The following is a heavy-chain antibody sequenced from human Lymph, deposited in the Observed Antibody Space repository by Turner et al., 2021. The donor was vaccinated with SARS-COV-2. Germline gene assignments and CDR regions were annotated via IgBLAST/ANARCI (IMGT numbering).Heavy chain of an antibody. Sequence: QVQLQESGPGLVKPSETLSLSCTVSGGSISSYYWSWIRQPPGKGLEWIGYIPNSGSTNYNPSLKSRVTISLDTSKNQFSLKLSSVTAADTAVYYCARHGNELGIQLWGQGTLVTVSS. CDR1: GGSISSYY. CDR3: ARHGNELGIQL. J-gene: IGHJ4*02. D-gene: IGHD5-18*01. V-gene: IGHV4-59*08. CDR2: IPNSGST.